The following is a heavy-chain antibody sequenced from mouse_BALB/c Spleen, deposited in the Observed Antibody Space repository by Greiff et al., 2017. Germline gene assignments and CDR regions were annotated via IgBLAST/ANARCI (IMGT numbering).Heavy chain of an antibody. CDR3: ARGLYGPYWYFDV. V-gene: IGHV14-3*02. CDR2: IDPANGNT. J-gene: IGHJ1*01. CDR1: GFNIKDTY. D-gene: IGHD1-1*02. Sequence: VQLKQSGAELVKPGASVKLSCTASGFNIKDTYMHWVKQRPEQGLEWIGRIDPANGNTKYDPKFQGKATITADTSSNTAYLQLSSLTSEDTAVYYCARGLYGPYWYFDVWGAGTTVTVSS.